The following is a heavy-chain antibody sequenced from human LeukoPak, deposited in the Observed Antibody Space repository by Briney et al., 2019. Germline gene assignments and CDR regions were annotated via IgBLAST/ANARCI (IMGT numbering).Heavy chain of an antibody. CDR1: GGTFISYA. V-gene: IGHV1-69*01. Sequence: ASVKVSCKASGGTFISYAISWVRQAPGQGLEWMGGIIPIFGTANYAQKFQGRVTITADESTSTAYMELSSLRSEDTAVYYCARDRSIAAAAITNWFDPWGQGTLVTVSS. CDR3: ARDRSIAAAAITNWFDP. CDR2: IIPIFGTA. D-gene: IGHD6-13*01. J-gene: IGHJ5*02.